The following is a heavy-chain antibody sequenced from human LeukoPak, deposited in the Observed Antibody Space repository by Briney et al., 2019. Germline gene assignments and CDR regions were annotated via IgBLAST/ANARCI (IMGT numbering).Heavy chain of an antibody. CDR2: ISYDGSKK. CDR1: GFTFNSYG. D-gene: IGHD6-13*01. V-gene: IGHV3-30*03. J-gene: IGHJ4*02. CDR3: AVGSSSWYRPGFDY. Sequence: PGGSLRLSCAASGFTFNSYGMHWVRQAPGKGLEWVAVISYDGSKKYYADSVKGRFTISRDNSKNTLNLQMNSLRAEDTAVYYCAVGSSSWYRPGFDYWGQGTLVTVSS.